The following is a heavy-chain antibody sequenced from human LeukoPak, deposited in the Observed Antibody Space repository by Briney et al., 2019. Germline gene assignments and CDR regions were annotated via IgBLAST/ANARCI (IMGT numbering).Heavy chain of an antibody. J-gene: IGHJ5*02. CDR3: ARDQVPLSPFKWFDP. CDR1: GGTFSSYA. V-gene: IGHV1-69*13. Sequence: ASVKVSCKASGGTFSSYAISWVRQAPGQGLEWMGGIIPIFGTANYAQKFQGRVTITADESTSTAYMELSSLRSEDTAVYYCARDQVPLSPFKWFDPWGQGTLVTVSS. CDR2: IIPIFGTA.